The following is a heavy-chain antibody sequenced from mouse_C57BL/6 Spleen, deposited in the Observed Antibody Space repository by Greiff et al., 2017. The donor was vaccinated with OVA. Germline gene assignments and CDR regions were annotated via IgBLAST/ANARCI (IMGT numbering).Heavy chain of an antibody. Sequence: EVQRVESGGGLVKPGGSLKLSCAASGFTFSSYAMSWVRQTPEKRLEWVATISDGGSYTYYPDNVKGRLTISRDNAKNNLYLQMSHLKSEDTAMYYCMITTGFDYWGQVTTLTVSS. CDR1: GFTFSSYA. V-gene: IGHV5-4*01. CDR3: MITTGFDY. J-gene: IGHJ2*01. D-gene: IGHD2-4*01. CDR2: ISDGGSYT.